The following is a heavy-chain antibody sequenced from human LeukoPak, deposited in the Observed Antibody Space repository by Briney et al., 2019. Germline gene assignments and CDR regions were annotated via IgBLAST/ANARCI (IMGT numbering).Heavy chain of an antibody. CDR3: ARADIVATIDAFDI. D-gene: IGHD5-12*01. CDR1: GGSVSSGSYY. Sequence: SETLSLTCTVSGGSVSSGSYYWSWIRQPPGKGLEWIGYIYYSGSTNYNPSLKSRVTISVDTSKNQFSLKLSSVTAADTAVYYCARADIVATIDAFDIWGQGTMVTVSS. CDR2: IYYSGST. V-gene: IGHV4-61*01. J-gene: IGHJ3*02.